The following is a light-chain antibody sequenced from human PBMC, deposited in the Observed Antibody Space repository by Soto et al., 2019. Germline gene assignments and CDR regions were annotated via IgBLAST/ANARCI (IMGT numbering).Light chain of an antibody. CDR3: HKYDRAPLT. V-gene: IGKV1-27*01. Sequence: DIPMTQSPSSLSASLGDKVTLTCRASEDIAHYSAWYQQKPEKAPRVLLHHTSILLYGVPSRFSGSGNGTDFNITITSLQPEDVATYFCHKYDRAPLTFGGGTKVEI. J-gene: IGKJ4*01. CDR1: EDIAHY. CDR2: HTS.